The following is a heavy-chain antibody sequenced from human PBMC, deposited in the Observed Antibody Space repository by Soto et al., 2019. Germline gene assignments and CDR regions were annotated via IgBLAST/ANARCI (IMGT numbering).Heavy chain of an antibody. J-gene: IGHJ4*02. CDR1: GFTFSSYG. D-gene: IGHD6-13*01. V-gene: IGHV3-33*01. CDR3: ARAYMSSSSDY. Sequence: GGSLRLSCAASGFTFSSYGMHWVRQAPGKGLEWVAVIWYDGSNKYYADSVKGRFTISRDNSKNTLYLQMNSLRAEDTAVYYCARAYMSSSSDYWGQGTLVTVSS. CDR2: IWYDGSNK.